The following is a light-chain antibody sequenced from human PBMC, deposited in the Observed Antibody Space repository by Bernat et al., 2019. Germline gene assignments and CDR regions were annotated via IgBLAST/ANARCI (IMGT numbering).Light chain of an antibody. CDR1: ESLLHSNGKTF. CDR3: MQSIQLTHT. J-gene: IGKJ4*01. CDR2: EVS. V-gene: IGKV2D-29*01. Sequence: DIVMTQTPLSLSVTPGQPASISCKSSESLLHSNGKTFLSWYLQKAGQPPQVLIYEVSNRFSGVPKRFSGSGSGTDFTLKISRVEGGDVGVYYCMQSIQLTHTFGGGTRLEIK.